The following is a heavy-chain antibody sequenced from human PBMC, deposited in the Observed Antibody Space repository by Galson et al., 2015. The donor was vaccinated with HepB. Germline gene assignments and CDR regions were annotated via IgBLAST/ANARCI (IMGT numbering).Heavy chain of an antibody. Sequence: TLSLTCTVSGGSISSYYWSWIRQPPGKGLEWIGYIYYSGSTNYNPSLKSRVTISVDTSKNQFSLKLSSVTAADTAVYYCARVRGQAFDIWGQGTMVTVSS. D-gene: IGHD2-21*01. V-gene: IGHV4-59*08. J-gene: IGHJ3*02. CDR1: GGSISSYY. CDR2: IYYSGST. CDR3: ARVRGQAFDI.